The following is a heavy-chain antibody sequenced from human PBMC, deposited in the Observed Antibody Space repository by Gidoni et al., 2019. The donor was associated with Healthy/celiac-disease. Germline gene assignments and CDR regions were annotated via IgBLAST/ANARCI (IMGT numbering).Heavy chain of an antibody. CDR2: IYYSGST. Sequence: QVQLQESGPGLVKPSDTLSLTCAVSGYSIRSSNWWGWIRQPPGKGLEWIGYIYYSGSTYYNPSLKSRVTMSVDTSKNQFSLKLSSVTAVDTAVYYCARTSDILTGYYDYYYYYMDVWGKGTTVTVSS. V-gene: IGHV4-28*01. J-gene: IGHJ6*03. CDR1: GYSIRSSNW. D-gene: IGHD3-9*01. CDR3: ARTSDILTGYYDYYYYYMDV.